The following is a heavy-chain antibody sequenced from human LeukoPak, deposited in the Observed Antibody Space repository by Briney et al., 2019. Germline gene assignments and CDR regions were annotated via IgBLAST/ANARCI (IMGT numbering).Heavy chain of an antibody. J-gene: IGHJ5*02. CDR1: GGSISSSSYY. Sequence: SETLSLTCTVSGGSISSSSYYWGWVRQPPGKGLEWIGSIYYSGSTYYNPSLKSRATISVDTSKNPFSLKLSSVAHADTAVYYFASVKLERRGSNWFHPRGQGTLATVPP. CDR2: IYYSGST. D-gene: IGHD1-1*01. CDR3: ASVKLERRGSNWFHP. V-gene: IGHV4-39*07.